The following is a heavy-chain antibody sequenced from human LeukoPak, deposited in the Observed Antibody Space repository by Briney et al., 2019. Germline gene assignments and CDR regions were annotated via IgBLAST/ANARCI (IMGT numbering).Heavy chain of an antibody. V-gene: IGHV4-34*01. Sequence: SETLSLTCAVCGGSFSGYYWSWIRQPPGKGLEWIGEINHSGSTNYNPSLKSRVTISVDTSKNQFSLKLSSVTAADTAVYYCARGVFGSSFDYWGQGTLVTVSS. CDR3: ARGVFGSSFDY. CDR1: GGSFSGYY. D-gene: IGHD6-6*01. J-gene: IGHJ4*02. CDR2: INHSGST.